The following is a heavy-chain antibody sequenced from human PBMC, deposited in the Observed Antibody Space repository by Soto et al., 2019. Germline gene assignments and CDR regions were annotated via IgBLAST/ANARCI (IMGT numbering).Heavy chain of an antibody. CDR1: RSSMTTGDW. J-gene: IGHJ4*02. CDR2: IYYGGTT. Sequence: QLQESGPGLVKPSGTLSLTCAVSRSSMTTGDWFSWVRQSPGKGLEWIGEIYYGGTTHYKPSLKSRVTISLDKSKNQFFLELSSSTAADTAVYYCAKNAVGGFDWWGQGTLVTVSS. D-gene: IGHD1-26*01. CDR3: AKNAVGGFDW. V-gene: IGHV4-4*02.